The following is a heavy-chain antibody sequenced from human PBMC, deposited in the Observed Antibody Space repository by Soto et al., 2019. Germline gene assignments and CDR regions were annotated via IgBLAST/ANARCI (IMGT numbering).Heavy chain of an antibody. CDR3: ASGQATNYDFWSGYYWVPYYYYGMDV. Sequence: PSETPSLTCTVSGGSISSGGYYWSWIRQHPGKGLEWIGYIYYSGSTYYNPSLKSRVTISVDTSKNQFSLKLSSVTAADTAVYYCASGQATNYDFWSGYYWVPYYYYGMDVWGQGTTVTVSS. CDR2: IYYSGST. J-gene: IGHJ6*02. D-gene: IGHD3-3*01. V-gene: IGHV4-31*03. CDR1: GGSISSGGYY.